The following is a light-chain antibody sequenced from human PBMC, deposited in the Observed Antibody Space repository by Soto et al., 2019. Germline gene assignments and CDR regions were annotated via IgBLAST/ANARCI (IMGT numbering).Light chain of an antibody. CDR1: SSNIGSHY. CDR3: AAWDDSLSGRV. Sequence: QSVLTQPPSASGTPGLRVTLSCSGSSSNIGSHYVYCYQQLQRTATKLLSYRNNQRPSGVPVRFSGSKSGTSASLAISGLRYEDEADYYCAAWDDSLSGRVCGGGTKVTVL. V-gene: IGLV1-47*01. CDR2: RNN. J-gene: IGLJ2*01.